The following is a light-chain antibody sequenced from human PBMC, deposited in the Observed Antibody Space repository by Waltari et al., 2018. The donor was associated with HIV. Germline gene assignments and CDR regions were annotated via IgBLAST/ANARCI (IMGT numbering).Light chain of an antibody. CDR2: ESD. Sequence: QSVLTQPPSTSATPGQRVTILCSGASSNIGSHFVSWYQHLPGATPTLLIYESDRRPSGVPDRFSGSESGTSASLAISGLRSEDEADYYCAAWDNYLNAWVFSGGTRVTVL. J-gene: IGLJ3*02. CDR3: AAWDNYLNAWV. V-gene: IGLV1-47*01. CDR1: SSNIGSHF.